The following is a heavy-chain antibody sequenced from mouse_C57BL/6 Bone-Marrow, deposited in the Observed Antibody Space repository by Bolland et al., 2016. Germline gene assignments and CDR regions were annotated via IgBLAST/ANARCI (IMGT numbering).Heavy chain of an antibody. Sequence: GSTNYNEKFKGKATFTADTSSKTAYMQLSSLTTEDSAIYYCATDYPWFAYWGQGTLV. CDR2: GST. D-gene: IGHD2-4*01. J-gene: IGHJ3*01. V-gene: IGHV1-9*01. CDR3: ATDYPWFAY.